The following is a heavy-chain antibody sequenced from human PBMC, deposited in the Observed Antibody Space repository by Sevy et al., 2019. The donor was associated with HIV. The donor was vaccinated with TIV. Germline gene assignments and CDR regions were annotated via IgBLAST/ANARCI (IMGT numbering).Heavy chain of an antibody. V-gene: IGHV3-7*03. CDR2: IKQDGSEK. CDR3: ASDKGTIFGVVSNYGMDV. CDR1: GFTFSSYW. J-gene: IGHJ6*02. Sequence: GGSLRLSCAASGFTFSSYWMSWVRQAPGKGLEWVANIKQDGSEKYYVDSVKGRFTISRDNAKNSLYLQMNSLRAEDTAVYYCASDKGTIFGVVSNYGMDVWGQGTTVTVSS. D-gene: IGHD3-3*01.